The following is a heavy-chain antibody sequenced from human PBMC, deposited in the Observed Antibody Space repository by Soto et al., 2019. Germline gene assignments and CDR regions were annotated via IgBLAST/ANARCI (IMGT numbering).Heavy chain of an antibody. J-gene: IGHJ4*02. CDR1: GFTFSSYG. CDR3: AKDRVPSIAAAGRFDY. D-gene: IGHD6-13*01. CDR2: ISYDGSNK. Sequence: GSLRLSCAASGFTFSSYGMHWVRQAPGKGLEWVAVISYDGSNKYYADSVKGRFTISRDNSKNTLYLQMNSLRAEDTAVYYCAKDRVPSIAAAGRFDYWGKGTLVTVSS. V-gene: IGHV3-30*18.